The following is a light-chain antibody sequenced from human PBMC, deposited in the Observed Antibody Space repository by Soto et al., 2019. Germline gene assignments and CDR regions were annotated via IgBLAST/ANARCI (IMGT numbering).Light chain of an antibody. Sequence: EIMLTQSPGTLSLSPGEGVTLSCRASQSVSRNYLAWYQQKPGQAPRLLIYTASRRATGIPDRFSGSGSGTDFTLTISRLEPEDSAVYYCQQYSRAPITFGQGTRLEIK. CDR3: QQYSRAPIT. V-gene: IGKV3-20*01. CDR2: TAS. CDR1: QSVSRNY. J-gene: IGKJ5*01.